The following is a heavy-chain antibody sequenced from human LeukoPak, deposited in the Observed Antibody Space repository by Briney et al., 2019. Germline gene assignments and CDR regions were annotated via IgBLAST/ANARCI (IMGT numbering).Heavy chain of an antibody. J-gene: IGHJ3*02. Sequence: SETLSLTCTVSGGSISSYYWSWIRQPPGKGLEWIGYIYYSGSTNYNPSLKSRVTISVDTSKNQFSLKLSSVTAADTAVYYCARTPYGSGITSAFDIWGQGTMVTVSS. CDR1: GGSISSYY. CDR2: IYYSGST. CDR3: ARTPYGSGITSAFDI. D-gene: IGHD3-10*01. V-gene: IGHV4-59*01.